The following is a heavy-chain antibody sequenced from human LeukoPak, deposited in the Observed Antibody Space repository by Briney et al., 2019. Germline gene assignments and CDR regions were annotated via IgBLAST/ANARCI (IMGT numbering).Heavy chain of an antibody. Sequence: GRSLRLSCAASGFTFSSYAMHWVRQAPGKGLEWVAIISYDGSNKDYADSVKGRFTISRENSKNTLYVQMNSLRADDTALYYCARVRHYGSGSYPGYWGQGTLVTVSS. CDR1: GFTFSSYA. J-gene: IGHJ4*02. CDR2: ISYDGSNK. CDR3: ARVRHYGSGSYPGY. D-gene: IGHD3-10*01. V-gene: IGHV3-30*04.